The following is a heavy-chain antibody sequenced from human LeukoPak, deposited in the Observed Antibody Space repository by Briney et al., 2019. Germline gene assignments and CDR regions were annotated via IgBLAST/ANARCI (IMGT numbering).Heavy chain of an antibody. CDR1: GFTFSSYE. D-gene: IGHD5-18*01. V-gene: IGHV3-48*03. Sequence: GGSLRLSCAASGFTFSSYEMNWVRQAPGKGLEWVSYISSSGSTIYYADSVKGRFTMSRDNAKNSLYLQMNSLRAEDTAVYYCARVVWGWDTAMPTPFDYWGRGTLVTVSS. CDR3: ARVVWGWDTAMPTPFDY. CDR2: ISSSGSTI. J-gene: IGHJ4*02.